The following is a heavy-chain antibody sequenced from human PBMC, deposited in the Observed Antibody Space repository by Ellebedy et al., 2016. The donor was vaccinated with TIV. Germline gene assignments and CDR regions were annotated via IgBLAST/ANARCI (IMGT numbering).Heavy chain of an antibody. Sequence: ASVKVSXXASGYTFTSYGISWVRQAPGQEPEWMGWISVYTGNTNYAQKLQGRVTMTTDTSTSTAYMELRSLRSDDTAVYYCAREEGYSGYNGMDVWGQGTTVTVSS. CDR3: AREEGYSGYNGMDV. J-gene: IGHJ6*02. D-gene: IGHD5-12*01. CDR2: ISVYTGNT. V-gene: IGHV1-18*01. CDR1: GYTFTSYG.